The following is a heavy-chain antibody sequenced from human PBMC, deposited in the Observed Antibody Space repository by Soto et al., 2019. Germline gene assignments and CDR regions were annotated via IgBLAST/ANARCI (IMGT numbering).Heavy chain of an antibody. J-gene: IGHJ2*01. V-gene: IGHV4-30-4*01. D-gene: IGHD3-16*01. Sequence: QVQLQESGPGLVEPAQTLSLTCTVSGGSISSGDYYWSWIRQHPGKGLEWIGYIYYSGSTYYNPSLKSRVTNSVDTSKNQFSLKLSSVTAADKAVYYCARYYVIELTYFDLWGRGTLVTVSS. CDR2: IYYSGST. CDR1: GGSISSGDYY. CDR3: ARYYVIELTYFDL.